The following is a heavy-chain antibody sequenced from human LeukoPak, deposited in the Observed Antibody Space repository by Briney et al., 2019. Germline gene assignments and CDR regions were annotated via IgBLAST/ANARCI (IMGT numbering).Heavy chain of an antibody. V-gene: IGHV4-34*01. CDR2: INHSGST. J-gene: IGHJ4*02. CDR3: ARFEDCSGGSCYSSSGY. Sequence: PSETLSLTCAVYGGSFSGYYWSWIRQPPGKGLEWIGEINHSGSTNYNPSLKSRVTIPVGTSKNQFSLKLSSVTAADTAVYYCARFEDCSGGSCYSSSGYWGQGTLVTVSS. D-gene: IGHD2-15*01. CDR1: GGSFSGYY.